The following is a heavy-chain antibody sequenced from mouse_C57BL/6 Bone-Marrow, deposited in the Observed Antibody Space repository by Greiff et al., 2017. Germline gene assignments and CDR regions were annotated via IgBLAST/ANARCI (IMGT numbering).Heavy chain of an antibody. J-gene: IGHJ1*03. CDR1: GFNIKDDY. CDR2: IDPENGDT. V-gene: IGHV14-4*01. Sequence: VQLQQSGAELVRPGASVKLSCTASGFNIKDDYMHWVKQRPEQGLEWIGWIDPENGDTEYASKFQGKAPITADTSSNTAYLQLRSLTSEDTAVYYCTTGRFITTVVATNFDVWGTGTTVTVSS. CDR3: TTGRFITTVVATNFDV. D-gene: IGHD1-1*01.